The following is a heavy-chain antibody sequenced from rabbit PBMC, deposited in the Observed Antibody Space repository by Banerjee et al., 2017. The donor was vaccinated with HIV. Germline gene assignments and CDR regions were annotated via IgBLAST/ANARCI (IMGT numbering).Heavy chain of an antibody. V-gene: IGHV1S43*01. Sequence: QSLEESGGDLVKPEGSLTLTCTASGFSFSSNYWICWVRQAPGKGLEWIACIFTSSAGTSYASWAKGRFTISRSTSLNTVDLKVTSLTGADTATYFCARFFPPNSAYYDLWGPGTLVTVS. D-gene: IGHD1-1*01. J-gene: IGHJ4*01. CDR1: GFSFSSNYW. CDR2: IFTSSAGT. CDR3: ARFFPPNSAYYDL.